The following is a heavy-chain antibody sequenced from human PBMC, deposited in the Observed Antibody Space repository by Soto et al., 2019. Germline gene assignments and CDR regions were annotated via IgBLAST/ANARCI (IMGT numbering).Heavy chain of an antibody. Sequence: SVKVSCKASGGTFSSYAISWVRQAPGQGLEWMGGVIPIFGTANYAQKFQGRVTITADKSTSTAYMELSSLRSEDTAVYYCAREVLGRYCSSTSCPAGGDFDYWGQGTLVTVSS. V-gene: IGHV1-69*06. J-gene: IGHJ4*02. CDR3: AREVLGRYCSSTSCPAGGDFDY. D-gene: IGHD2-2*01. CDR2: VIPIFGTA. CDR1: GGTFSSYA.